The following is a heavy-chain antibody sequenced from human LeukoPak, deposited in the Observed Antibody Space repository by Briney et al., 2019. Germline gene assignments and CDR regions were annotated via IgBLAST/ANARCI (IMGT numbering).Heavy chain of an antibody. CDR3: VRYSNYVWFDP. CDR2: IYYSGST. V-gene: IGHV4-31*03. D-gene: IGHD4-11*01. CDR1: GGSISSGGYY. J-gene: IGHJ5*02. Sequence: PSETLSLTCTVSGGSISSGGYYWSWIRQHPGKGLEWIGYIYYSGSTYYNPSLKSRVTISVDTSKNQFSLKLSSVTAADTAVYYCVRYSNYVWFDPWGQGTLVTVSS.